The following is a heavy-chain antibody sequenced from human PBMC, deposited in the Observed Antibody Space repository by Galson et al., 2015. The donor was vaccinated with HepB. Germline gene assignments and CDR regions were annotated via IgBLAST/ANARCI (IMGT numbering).Heavy chain of an antibody. Sequence: SLRLSCAASGFTFSSYSMNWVRQAPGKGLEWVSSISSSSSYIYYADSVKGRFTISRDNAKNSLYLQMNSLRAEDTAVYYCARVQGLAGKPFDYWGQGTLVTVSS. CDR2: ISSSSSYI. D-gene: IGHD6-19*01. CDR3: ARVQGLAGKPFDY. CDR1: GFTFSSYS. J-gene: IGHJ4*02. V-gene: IGHV3-21*01.